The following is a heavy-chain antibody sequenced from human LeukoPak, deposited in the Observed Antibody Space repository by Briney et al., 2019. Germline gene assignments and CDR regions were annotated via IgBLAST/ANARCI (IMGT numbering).Heavy chain of an antibody. CDR1: GFPFSSYW. CDR2: IKQDGSKK. Sequence: PGGSLRLSCVASGFPFSSYWMTWVRQAPGKGLEWVANIKQDGSKKSYVDSVKGRFTISRDNSKNTLYLQMNSLRAEDTAVYYCARDSGSGSYYGDYFDYWGQGTLVTVSS. V-gene: IGHV3-7*01. D-gene: IGHD1-26*01. CDR3: ARDSGSGSYYGDYFDY. J-gene: IGHJ4*02.